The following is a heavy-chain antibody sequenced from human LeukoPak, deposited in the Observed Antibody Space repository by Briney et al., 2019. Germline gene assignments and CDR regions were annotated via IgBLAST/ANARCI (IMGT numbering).Heavy chain of an antibody. CDR1: GFTFDDYG. CDR2: INWNGGST. CDR3: ARHKSVGGINF. V-gene: IGHV3-20*04. Sequence: GGSLRFSCAASGFTFDDYGMSWVRQAPGKGLEWVSGINWNGGSTDYADSVKGRFTISRDNAKNSLYLQMTSLRVEDTAVYFCARHKSVGGINFWGQGTLVSVSS. D-gene: IGHD3-10*01. J-gene: IGHJ4*02.